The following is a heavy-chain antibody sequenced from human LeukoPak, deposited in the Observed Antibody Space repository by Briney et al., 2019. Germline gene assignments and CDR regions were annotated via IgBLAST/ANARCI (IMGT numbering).Heavy chain of an antibody. V-gene: IGHV3-23*01. CDR1: GFTFSSYA. CDR2: ISGSGGST. D-gene: IGHD3-10*02. J-gene: IGHJ4*02. CDR3: AKSQGRWHDRVPSLHFDY. Sequence: GGSPRLSCAASGFTFSSYAMSWVRQAPGKGLEWVSAISGSGGSTYYADSVKGRFTISRDNSKNTLYLQMNSLRAEDTAVYYCAKSQGRWHDRVPSLHFDYWGQGTLVTVSS.